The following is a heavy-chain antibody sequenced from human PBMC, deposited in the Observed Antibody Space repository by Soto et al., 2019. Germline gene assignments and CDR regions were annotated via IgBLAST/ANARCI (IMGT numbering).Heavy chain of an antibody. CDR3: ARDYTKYYYDSSGYVL. V-gene: IGHV3-21*01. J-gene: IGHJ4*02. D-gene: IGHD3-22*01. CDR2: ISSSSSYI. CDR1: GFNFSSYS. Sequence: GGSLRLSCAASGFNFSSYSMNWVRPAPGKGLEWVSSISSSSSYIYYADSVKGRFTISRDNAKNSLYLQMNSLRAEDTAVYYCARDYTKYYYDSSGYVLWGQGTLVTVSS.